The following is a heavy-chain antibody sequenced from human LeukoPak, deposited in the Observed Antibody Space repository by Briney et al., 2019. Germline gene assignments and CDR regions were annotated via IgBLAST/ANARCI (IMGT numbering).Heavy chain of an antibody. J-gene: IGHJ6*02. D-gene: IGHD3-3*01. V-gene: IGHV4-59*12. CDR2: IYYSGST. CDR3: ARFGDFWSGFYYYYYGMDV. CDR1: GGSFSGYY. Sequence: SETLSLTCAVYGGSFSGYYWSWIRQPPGKGLEWIGYIYYSGSTNYNPSLKSRVTISIDTSKNQFSLKLSSVTAADTAVYYCARFGDFWSGFYYYYYGMDVWGQGTTVTVSS.